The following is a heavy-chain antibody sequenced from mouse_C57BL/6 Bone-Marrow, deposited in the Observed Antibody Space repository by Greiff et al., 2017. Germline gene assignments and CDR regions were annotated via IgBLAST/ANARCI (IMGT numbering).Heavy chain of an antibody. D-gene: IGHD1-1*01. CDR1: GFSFNTYA. V-gene: IGHV10-1*01. J-gene: IGHJ1*03. CDR2: IRSKSNNYAT. Sequence: DAGGGLVQPKGSLKLPCAASGFSFNTYAMNWVRQAPGKGLEWVARIRSKSNNYATYYADSVKDRFTISRDDSESMLYLQMNNLKTEDTAMYYCGRGYYYGSSHLYFDVWGTGTTVTVSS. CDR3: GRGYYYGSSHLYFDV.